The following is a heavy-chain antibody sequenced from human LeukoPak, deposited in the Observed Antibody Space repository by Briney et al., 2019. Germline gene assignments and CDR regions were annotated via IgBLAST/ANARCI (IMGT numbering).Heavy chain of an antibody. CDR3: ASLGGQLPSYNWFDH. CDR1: GGSFSGYY. J-gene: IGHJ5*02. CDR2: INRSGST. Sequence: KSSETLSLTCAVYGGSFSGYYWSWIRQPPGKGLEWIGEINRSGSTNYNPSLKSRVTISVDTSKNQFSLKLSSVTAADTAVYYCASLGGQLPSYNWFDHWGQGTLVTVSS. V-gene: IGHV4-34*01. D-gene: IGHD2-2*01.